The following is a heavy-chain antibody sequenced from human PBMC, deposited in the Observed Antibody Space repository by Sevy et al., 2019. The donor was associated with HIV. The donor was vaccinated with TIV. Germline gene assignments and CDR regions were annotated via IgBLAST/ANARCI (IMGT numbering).Heavy chain of an antibody. D-gene: IGHD6-13*01. CDR2: IYPGDSDT. CDR3: ARSPPLPMIAAAANFDY. CDR1: GYSFTSYW. V-gene: IGHV5-51*01. J-gene: IGHJ4*02. Sequence: GESLKISCKGSGYSFTSYWIGWVRQMPGKGLEWMGIIYPGDSDTRYSPSFQGQVTISADKSISTAYLQWSSLKASDTAMYYCARSPPLPMIAAAANFDYWGQGTLVTVSS.